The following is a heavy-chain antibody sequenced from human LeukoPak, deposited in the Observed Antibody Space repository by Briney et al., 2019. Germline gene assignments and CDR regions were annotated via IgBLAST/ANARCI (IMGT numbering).Heavy chain of an antibody. J-gene: IGHJ6*02. V-gene: IGHV3-23*01. Sequence: GGSLRLSCAASGFTFSSYAMSWVRQAPGKGLEWVSAISGSGGSTYYADSVKGRFTISRDNSKNTPYLQMNSLRAEDTAVYYCARDPYYYDSSGYARRGYYYYYGMDVWGQGTAVTVSS. CDR3: ARDPYYYDSSGYARRGYYYYYGMDV. CDR1: GFTFSSYA. CDR2: ISGSGGST. D-gene: IGHD3-22*01.